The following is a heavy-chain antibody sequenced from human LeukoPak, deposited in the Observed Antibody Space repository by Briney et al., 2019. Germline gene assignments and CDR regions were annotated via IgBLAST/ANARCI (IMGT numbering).Heavy chain of an antibody. Sequence: SETLSLTCTVSGGSIGSYYWNWIRQPAGKRLEWIGRIYASGSTNYNPSLKSRVTMSVDTSKNQFSLKLSSVTAADTAVYYCARDATLYGDPLDYWGQGTLVTVSS. D-gene: IGHD4-17*01. CDR2: IYASGST. CDR3: ARDATLYGDPLDY. CDR1: GGSIGSYY. J-gene: IGHJ4*02. V-gene: IGHV4-4*07.